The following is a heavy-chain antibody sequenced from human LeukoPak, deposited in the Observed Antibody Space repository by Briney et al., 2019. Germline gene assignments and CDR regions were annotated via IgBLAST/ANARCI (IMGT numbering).Heavy chain of an antibody. J-gene: IGHJ4*02. CDR2: ISSSGSTI. D-gene: IGHD3-22*01. CDR1: GFTFSDYY. V-gene: IGHV3-11*01. CDR3: ARVKESPTYYYDSSGYYYFDY. Sequence: PGGSLRLSCAASGFTFSDYYMSWIRQAPGKGLEWVSYISSSGSTIYYADSVKGRFTISRDNAKNSLYLQMNSLRAEDTAVYYCARVKESPTYYYDSSGYYYFDYWGQGTLVTVSS.